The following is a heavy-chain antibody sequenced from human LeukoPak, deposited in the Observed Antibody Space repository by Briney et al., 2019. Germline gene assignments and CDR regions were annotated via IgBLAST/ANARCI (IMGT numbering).Heavy chain of an antibody. D-gene: IGHD3-10*01. J-gene: IGHJ6*03. CDR1: GGSISSYY. CDR2: IYYSGST. CDR3: ARANSGNWPYYYYYYMDV. Sequence: SETLSLTCTVSGGSISSYYWSWIRQPPGKGLEWIGYIYYSGSTNYNPSLKSRVTISVDTSKNRFSLKLSSVTAADTAVYYCARANSGNWPYYYYYYMDVWGKGTTVTVSS. V-gene: IGHV4-59*01.